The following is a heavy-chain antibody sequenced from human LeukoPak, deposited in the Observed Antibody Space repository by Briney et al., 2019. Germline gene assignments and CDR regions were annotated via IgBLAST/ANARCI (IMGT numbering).Heavy chain of an antibody. CDR3: ARNTYYDILTGTYGYYGMDV. V-gene: IGHV1-18*01. CDR2: ISAYSGST. J-gene: IGHJ6*02. D-gene: IGHD3-9*01. Sequence: ASVTVSCKASGYTFTTYGLSWVRQAPGQGLEGMGWISAYSGSTNYAQKLQGRVTMTTDTSTTTAYMELRGLRSDDTAVYYCARNTYYDILTGTYGYYGMDVWGQGTTVTVSS. CDR1: GYTFTTYG.